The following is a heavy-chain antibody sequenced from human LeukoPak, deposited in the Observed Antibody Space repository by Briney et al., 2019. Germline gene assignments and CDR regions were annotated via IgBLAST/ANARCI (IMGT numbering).Heavy chain of an antibody. Sequence: SETLSLTCTVSGGSISSGGYYWSWIRQPPGKGLEWIGEINHSGSTNYNPSLKSRVTISVDTSKNQFSLKLSSVTAADTAVYYCARHGVPPYYDFWSGPNWFDPWGQGTLVTVSS. CDR1: GGSISSGGYY. CDR3: ARHGVPPYYDFWSGPNWFDP. J-gene: IGHJ5*02. D-gene: IGHD3-3*01. CDR2: INHSGST. V-gene: IGHV4-39*01.